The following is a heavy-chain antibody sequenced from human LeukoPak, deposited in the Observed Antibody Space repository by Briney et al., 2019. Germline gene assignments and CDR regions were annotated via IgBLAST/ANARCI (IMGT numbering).Heavy chain of an antibody. J-gene: IGHJ6*03. V-gene: IGHV3-7*01. D-gene: IGHD2-2*01. Sequence: TGGSLRLSCAASGFTFSSYWMSWVRQAPGKGLEWVANIKQDGSEKYYVDSVKGRFTISRDNAKNSLYLQMNSLRAEDTAVYYCARDLVVVPAAPAEDYYMDVWGKGTTVTVSS. CDR3: ARDLVVVPAAPAEDYYMDV. CDR1: GFTFSSYW. CDR2: IKQDGSEK.